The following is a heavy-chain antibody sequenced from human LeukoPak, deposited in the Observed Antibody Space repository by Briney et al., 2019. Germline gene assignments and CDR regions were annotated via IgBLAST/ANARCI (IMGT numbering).Heavy chain of an antibody. Sequence: PGGSLRLSCAASGFTFNNYGMHWVRQAPGKGLEWVAFIRYNGNNQYYADSVKGRFTISRDNSKNTLYLQMSSLRADDTALYYCAGVDAAMPDAFDIWAKGQRSPSLQ. CDR1: GFTFNNYG. D-gene: IGHD5-18*01. CDR2: IRYNGNNQ. J-gene: IGHJ3*02. V-gene: IGHV3-30*02. CDR3: AGVDAAMPDAFDI.